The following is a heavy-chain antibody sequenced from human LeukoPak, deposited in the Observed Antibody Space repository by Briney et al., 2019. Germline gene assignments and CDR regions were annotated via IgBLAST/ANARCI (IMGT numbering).Heavy chain of an antibody. Sequence: SVKVSCKASGGTFSSYAISWVRQAPGQGLEWMGRIIPIFGIANYAQKFQGRVTITADKSTSTAYMELSSLRSEDTAVYYCARASPDPRDYYDSSGYYYFALGFDYWGQGTLVTVSS. CDR2: IIPIFGIA. CDR3: ARASPDPRDYYDSSGYYYFALGFDY. D-gene: IGHD3-22*01. CDR1: GGTFSSYA. J-gene: IGHJ4*02. V-gene: IGHV1-69*04.